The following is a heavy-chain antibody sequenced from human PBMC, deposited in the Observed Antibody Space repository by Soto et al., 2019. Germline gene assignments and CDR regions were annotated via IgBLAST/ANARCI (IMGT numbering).Heavy chain of an antibody. J-gene: IGHJ4*02. Sequence: EVQLLESGGGLVQPGGSLRLSCAASGFTFSSYAMSWVRQAPGKGLEWVSVISGSGGSTYYADSVKGRFTISRDNSKNTLYLRMNSLRAEDPAVYYCAKTSSYWHDSNGYYYYFDNWGKGTLVTVSS. CDR3: AKTSSYWHDSNGYYYYFDN. V-gene: IGHV3-23*01. CDR2: ISGSGGST. CDR1: GFTFSSYA. D-gene: IGHD3-22*01.